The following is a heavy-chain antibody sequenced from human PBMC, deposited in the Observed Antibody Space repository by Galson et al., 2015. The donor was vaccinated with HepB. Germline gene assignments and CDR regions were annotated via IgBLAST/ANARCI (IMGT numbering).Heavy chain of an antibody. CDR1: EFIFSRYS. CDR2: ISSDSKTI. D-gene: IGHD3-10*01. Sequence: SLRLSCAGSEFIFSRYSMNWVRQAPGKGPEWLAFISSDSKTIYYADSVRGQSTISRDNAKNSLYLQMNNLRAEDTAVYYCAMTLRVHYYGMDVWGQGTTVSVSS. V-gene: IGHV3-48*04. J-gene: IGHJ6*02. CDR3: AMTLRVHYYGMDV.